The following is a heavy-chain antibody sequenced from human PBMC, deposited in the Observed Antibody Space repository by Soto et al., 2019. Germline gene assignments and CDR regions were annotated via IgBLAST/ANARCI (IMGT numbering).Heavy chain of an antibody. J-gene: IGHJ6*02. D-gene: IGHD6-13*01. CDR3: ARDPRSSSSWRIWGEKFGYGMDV. V-gene: IGHV4-31*03. Sequence: TLSLTCTVSGGSISSGGYYWSWIRQHPGKGLEWIGYIYYSGSTYYNPSLKSRVTISVDTSKNQFSLKLSSVTAADTAVYYCARDPRSSSSWRIWGEKFGYGMDVWGQGTTVTVSS. CDR1: GGSISSGGYY. CDR2: IYYSGST.